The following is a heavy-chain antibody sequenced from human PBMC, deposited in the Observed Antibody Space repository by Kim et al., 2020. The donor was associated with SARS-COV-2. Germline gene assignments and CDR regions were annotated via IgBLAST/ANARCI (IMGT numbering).Heavy chain of an antibody. D-gene: IGHD2-15*01. J-gene: IGHJ4*02. V-gene: IGHV1-69*06. Sequence: SVKVSCKASGGTFSSYAISWVRQAPGQGLEWMGGIIPIFGTANYAQKFQGRVTITADKSTSTAYMELSSLRSEDTAVYYCARGLRYCSGGSCYPDYLGDYWGQGTLVTVSS. CDR1: GGTFSSYA. CDR3: ARGLRYCSGGSCYPDYLGDY. CDR2: IIPIFGTA.